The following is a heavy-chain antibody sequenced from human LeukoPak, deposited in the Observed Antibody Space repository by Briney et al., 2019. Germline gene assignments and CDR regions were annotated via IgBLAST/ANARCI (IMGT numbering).Heavy chain of an antibody. CDR1: GGSISNYY. CDR3: ARATSCSGCPRHFQH. CDR2: IYQSGST. J-gene: IGHJ1*01. V-gene: IGHV4-59*12. Sequence: PSETLSLTCTVSGGSISNYYWSWIRQPPGKGLEWIGYIYQSGSTDYNPSLKSRVTISVDTSKNQFSLKLSSVTAADTAVYYCARATSCSGCPRHFQHWGQGTLVTVSS. D-gene: IGHD6-19*01.